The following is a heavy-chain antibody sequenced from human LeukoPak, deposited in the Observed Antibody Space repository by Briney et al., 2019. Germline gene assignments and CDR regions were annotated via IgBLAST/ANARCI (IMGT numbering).Heavy chain of an antibody. V-gene: IGHV3-74*01. J-gene: IGHJ3*02. CDR1: GSTFTTYW. Sequence: GGALRLSSAASGSTFTTYWMCCVRQAPGEGLGWVSRINADGSSTNYAVSVKGRFTISRDNAQNTLFLQMDSLRAEETAVYYCARGPVAFDIWGQGTMVTVSS. CDR3: ARGPVAFDI. CDR2: INADGSST.